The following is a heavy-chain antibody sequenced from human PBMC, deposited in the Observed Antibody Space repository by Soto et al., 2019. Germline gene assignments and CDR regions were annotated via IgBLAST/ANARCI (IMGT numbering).Heavy chain of an antibody. CDR3: DAVTDIRPILDY. J-gene: IGHJ4*01. V-gene: IGHV4-39*03. CDR2: VLQSGST. D-gene: IGHD2-21*02. CDR1: GGSITSNTFY. Sequence: SETLSLTCSVSGGSITSNTFYWGWIRQTPGRGLEWIGSVLQSGSTYYNPSLKSRLSISVDTSKNQFSLRLNSVTAAETAVYYSDAVTDIRPILDYRGHGVLVTVSS.